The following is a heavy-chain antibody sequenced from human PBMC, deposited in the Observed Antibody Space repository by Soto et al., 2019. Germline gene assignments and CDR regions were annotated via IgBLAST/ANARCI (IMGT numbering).Heavy chain of an antibody. Sequence: EVQLLESGGGLVQPGGSLRLSCAASGFTFSSYAMSWVRQAPGKGLEWVSAISGSGGSTYYADFVKGRFTISRDNTENTLYLQMNSLRAEDTAVYYCAKVEPVDYSNYEKGSYYYYFYMDVWGKGTTVTVSS. D-gene: IGHD4-4*01. CDR1: GFTFSSYA. CDR3: AKVEPVDYSNYEKGSYYYYFYMDV. CDR2: ISGSGGST. J-gene: IGHJ6*03. V-gene: IGHV3-23*01.